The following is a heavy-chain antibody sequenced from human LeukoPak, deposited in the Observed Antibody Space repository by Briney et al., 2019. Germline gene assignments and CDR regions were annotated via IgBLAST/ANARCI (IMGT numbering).Heavy chain of an antibody. Sequence: ASVKVSCKASGDTFTSYDINWVRQATGQGLEWMGWMNPNSGNTGYAQKFQGRVTMTRNTSISTAYMELSSLRSEDTAVYYCARVRGPNYYYYYMDVWGKGTTVTVSS. V-gene: IGHV1-8*01. CDR3: ARVRGPNYYYYYMDV. CDR2: MNPNSGNT. J-gene: IGHJ6*03. CDR1: GDTFTSYD.